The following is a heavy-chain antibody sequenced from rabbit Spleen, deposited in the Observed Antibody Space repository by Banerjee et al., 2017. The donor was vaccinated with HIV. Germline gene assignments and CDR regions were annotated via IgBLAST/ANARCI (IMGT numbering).Heavy chain of an antibody. CDR3: ARDTGTSFSTYGMDR. V-gene: IGHV1S45*01. D-gene: IGHD7-1*01. CDR2: INTITGKT. CDR1: GFSFTNKDV. J-gene: IGHJ6*01. Sequence: QEQLEESGGGLVKPEGSLTLTCTASGFSFTNKDVMCWVRQAPGKGLEWIGCINTITGKTVYATLAKGQFTISRSSSTTVFLQMTSLTAADTATYFCARDTGTSFSTYGMDRWGPGTLVTVS.